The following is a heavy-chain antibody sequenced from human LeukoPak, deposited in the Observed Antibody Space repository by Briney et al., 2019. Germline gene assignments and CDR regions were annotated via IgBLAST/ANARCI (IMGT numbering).Heavy chain of an antibody. D-gene: IGHD2-15*01. CDR1: GFTFSSYE. CDR3: ARDGGYCSGGSYYSGEYYYYGMDV. J-gene: IGHJ6*02. CDR2: ISSSGSTI. Sequence: PGGSLRLSCAASGFTFSSYEMNWVRQAPGKGLEWVSYISSSGSTIYYADSVKGRFTISRDNAKNSLYLQMNSLRAEDTAVYYCARDGGYCSGGSYYSGEYYYYGMDVWGQGTTVTVSS. V-gene: IGHV3-48*03.